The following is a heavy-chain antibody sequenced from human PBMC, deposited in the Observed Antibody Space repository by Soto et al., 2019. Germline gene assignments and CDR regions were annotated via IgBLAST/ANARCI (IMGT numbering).Heavy chain of an antibody. V-gene: IGHV4-59*08. CDR2: IYYSGST. J-gene: IGHJ4*02. CDR1: GGSFSGYY. D-gene: IGHD2-2*01. CDR3: ARAGDIVLVPAARGFDY. Sequence: PSETLSLTCAVYGGSFSGYYWSWIRQPPGKGLEWIGYIYYSGSTNYNPSLKSRVTISVDTSKNQFSLKLSSVTAADTAVYYCARAGDIVLVPAARGFDYWGQGTLVTVSS.